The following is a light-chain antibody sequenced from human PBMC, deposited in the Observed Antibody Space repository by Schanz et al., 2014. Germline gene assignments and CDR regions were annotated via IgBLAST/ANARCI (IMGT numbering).Light chain of an antibody. V-gene: IGLV2-14*02. J-gene: IGLJ1*01. Sequence: QSALTQPPSASGSPGQSITISCTGTSSDVGSYNLVSWYQHHPGKAPKLLIYDVTKRPSGVPDRFSGSKSGSTASLTISGLQAEDEADYYCSSYADSSTLFGPGTKLTVL. CDR3: SSYADSSTL. CDR2: DVT. CDR1: SSDVGSYNL.